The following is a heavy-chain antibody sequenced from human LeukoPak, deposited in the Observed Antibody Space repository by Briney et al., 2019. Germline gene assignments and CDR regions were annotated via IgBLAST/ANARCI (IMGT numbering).Heavy chain of an antibody. V-gene: IGHV3-30*02. CDR1: GFTFSSYG. CDR3: ANQRDYGDYTYAFDI. J-gene: IGHJ3*02. CDR2: IRYDGSNK. D-gene: IGHD4-17*01. Sequence: PGGSLRLSCAASGFTFSSYGMHWVRQAPGKGLEWVAFIRYDGSNKCYADSVKGRFTISRDNSKNTLYLQMNSLRAEDTAVYYCANQRDYGDYTYAFDIWGQGTMVTVSS.